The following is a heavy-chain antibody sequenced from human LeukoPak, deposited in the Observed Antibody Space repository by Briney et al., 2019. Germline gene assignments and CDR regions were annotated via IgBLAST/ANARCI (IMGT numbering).Heavy chain of an antibody. J-gene: IGHJ3*02. CDR1: GFTVSSNY. D-gene: IGHD5-24*01. CDR3: ARDRRRDAYKPDAFDI. CDR2: FYSGGST. V-gene: IGHV3-66*01. Sequence: GGSLRLSCAASGFTVSSNYMSWVRQAPGKGLEWVSVFYSGGSTYYADSVKGRVTISRDNSKKTLYLQMNSLRAEDTAVYYCARDRRRDAYKPDAFDIWGQGTMVTVSS.